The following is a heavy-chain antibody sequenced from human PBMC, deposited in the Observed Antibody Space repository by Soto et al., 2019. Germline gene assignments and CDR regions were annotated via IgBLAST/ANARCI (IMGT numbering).Heavy chain of an antibody. CDR2: IIPIFGTA. V-gene: IGHV1-69*06. D-gene: IGHD3-22*01. CDR3: ARDHNPKYYDSSGPSTFDY. Sequence: SVKVSCKASGCTFSSYAISCVRQAPGQVLEWMGGIIPIFGTANYAQKFQGRVTITADKSTSTAYMELSSLRSEDTAMYYCARDHNPKYYDSSGPSTFDYWGQGTLVTVSS. CDR1: GCTFSSYA. J-gene: IGHJ4*02.